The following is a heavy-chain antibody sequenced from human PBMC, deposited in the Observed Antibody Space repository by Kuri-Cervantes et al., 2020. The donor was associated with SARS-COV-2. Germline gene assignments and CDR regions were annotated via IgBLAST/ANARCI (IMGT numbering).Heavy chain of an antibody. Sequence: SETLSLTCTVSGGSVSSGSYYWSWIRQPPGKGLEWIGYIYYSGSTNYNPSLKSRVTISVDRSKNQFSLKLSSVTAADTALYYCARDSYCINGVCLLGYWGQGTLVTVSS. CDR1: GGSVSSGSYY. CDR2: IYYSGST. D-gene: IGHD2-8*01. CDR3: ARDSYCINGVCLLGY. V-gene: IGHV4-61*01. J-gene: IGHJ4*02.